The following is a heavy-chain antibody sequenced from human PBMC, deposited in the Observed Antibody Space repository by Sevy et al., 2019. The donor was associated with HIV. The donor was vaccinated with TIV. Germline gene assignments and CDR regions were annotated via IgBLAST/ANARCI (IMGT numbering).Heavy chain of an antibody. J-gene: IGHJ4*02. Sequence: GGSLRLSCAASGFSYSSYGMHWVRQAPGKGLEWVAYIQYDGSNKDYADSVKGRFTISRGNSKNTLDLQMNSLRVEDTAVYYCGKEGGGEGGDHWGQGTLVTVSS. CDR3: GKEGGGEGGDH. CDR1: GFSYSSYG. D-gene: IGHD2-21*01. V-gene: IGHV3-30*02. CDR2: IQYDGSNK.